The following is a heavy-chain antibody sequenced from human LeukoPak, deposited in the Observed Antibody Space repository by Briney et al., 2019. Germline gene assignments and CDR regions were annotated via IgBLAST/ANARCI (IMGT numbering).Heavy chain of an antibody. CDR3: TADTGIAAAGYYYYYYMGV. Sequence: GGSLRLSCAASGFTFSNAWMSWVRQAPGKGLEWVGRIKSKTDGGTTDYAAPVKGRFTISRDDSKNTLYLQMNSLKTEDTAVYYCTADTGIAAAGYYYYYYMGVWGKGTTVTVSS. CDR1: GFTFSNAW. CDR2: IKSKTDGGTT. V-gene: IGHV3-15*01. J-gene: IGHJ6*03. D-gene: IGHD6-13*01.